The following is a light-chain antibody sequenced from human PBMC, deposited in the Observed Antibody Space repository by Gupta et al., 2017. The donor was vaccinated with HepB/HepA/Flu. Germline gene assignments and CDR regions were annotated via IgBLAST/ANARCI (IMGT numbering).Light chain of an antibody. Sequence: IQMTQSPSSLSASVGDRVTITCRASQYISTYLNWFQQKPGKAPKLLIYASASLESGVPSRFSGSGSGTEFTLSISGLQTDDFATYFCQQRYSTPSIFGQGTKVDIK. CDR2: ASA. CDR1: QYISTY. J-gene: IGKJ2*02. CDR3: QQRYSTPSI. V-gene: IGKV1-39*01.